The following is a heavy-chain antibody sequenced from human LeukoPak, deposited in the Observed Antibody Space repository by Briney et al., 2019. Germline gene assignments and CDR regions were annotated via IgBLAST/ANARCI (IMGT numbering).Heavy chain of an antibody. CDR1: GFTFDDYA. CDR3: AKASRDFWSGSAFDY. V-gene: IGHV3-43D*03. J-gene: IGHJ4*02. CDR2: ISWDGGST. D-gene: IGHD3-3*01. Sequence: PGGSLRLSCAASGFTFDDYAMHWVRQAPGEGLEWVSLISWDGGSTYYADSVKGRFTISRDNSKNSLYLQMNSLRAEDTALYYCAKASRDFWSGSAFDYWGQGTLVTVSS.